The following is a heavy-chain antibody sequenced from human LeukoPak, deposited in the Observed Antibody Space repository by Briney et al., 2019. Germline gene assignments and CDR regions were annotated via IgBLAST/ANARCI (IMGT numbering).Heavy chain of an antibody. CDR2: ISYDGGNK. J-gene: IGHJ4*02. CDR1: GFTFSSFG. CDR3: ARDAGDDAFDY. D-gene: IGHD1-1*01. Sequence: GGSLRLSCAASGFTFSSFGMHWVRQAPGKGPVWVAVISYDGGNKYYADSVKGRFTISRDNAKNSLYLQMNSLRAEDTAVYYCARDAGDDAFDYWGQGTLVTVSS. V-gene: IGHV3-30*03.